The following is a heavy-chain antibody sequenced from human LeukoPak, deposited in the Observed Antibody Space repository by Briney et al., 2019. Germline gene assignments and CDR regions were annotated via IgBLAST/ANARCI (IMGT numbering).Heavy chain of an antibody. D-gene: IGHD4-17*01. CDR2: IYSGGST. J-gene: IGHJ4*02. Sequence: GGSLRLSCAASGFTVSSNYMSWVRQAPGKGLEWVSVIYSGGSTYYADSAKGRFTISRDNSKNTLYLQMNSLRAEDTAVYYCARDLGYGDYGSSDYWGQGTLVTVSS. CDR1: GFTVSSNY. CDR3: ARDLGYGDYGSSDY. V-gene: IGHV3-66*01.